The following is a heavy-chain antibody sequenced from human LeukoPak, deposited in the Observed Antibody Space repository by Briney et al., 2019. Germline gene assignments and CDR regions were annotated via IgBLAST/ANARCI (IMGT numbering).Heavy chain of an antibody. CDR1: GGSFSGYY. Sequence: PSETLSLTCAVYGGSFSGYYWSWIRQPPGKGLEWIGEINHSGSTNYNPSLKSRVTISVDTSKNQFSLKLSSATAADTAVYYCARGRYYYGSGTVALDYWGQGTLVTVSS. J-gene: IGHJ4*02. V-gene: IGHV4-34*01. CDR2: INHSGST. D-gene: IGHD3-10*01. CDR3: ARGRYYYGSGTVALDY.